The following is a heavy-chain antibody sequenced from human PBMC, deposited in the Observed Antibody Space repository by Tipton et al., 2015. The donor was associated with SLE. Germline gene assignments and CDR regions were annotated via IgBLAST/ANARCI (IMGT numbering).Heavy chain of an antibody. Sequence: TLSLTCTVSGGSISSHYWSWIRQPPGKGLEWIGEINHSGSTNYNPSLKSRVTISVDTSKNQFSLKLSSVTAADTAVHYCARGSHVLLDYWGQGTLVTVSS. V-gene: IGHV4-34*01. CDR3: ARGSHVLLDY. J-gene: IGHJ4*02. D-gene: IGHD3-10*01. CDR1: GGSISSHY. CDR2: INHSGST.